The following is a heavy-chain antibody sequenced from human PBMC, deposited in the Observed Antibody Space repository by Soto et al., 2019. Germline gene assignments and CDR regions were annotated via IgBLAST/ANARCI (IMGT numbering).Heavy chain of an antibody. D-gene: IGHD6-19*01. V-gene: IGHV4-34*01. CDR2: VNHSGST. CDR1: GRSFSNPYYY. Sequence: QVQLQQWGAGLLKPSETLSLTCAVYGRSFSNPYYYWSWIRQPPGKGLEWIGEVNHSGSTNYTTALKSRVPISLHTSKTHSSLRLTSVTAADTAVYYCASLDSTGWYLEDWGQGTLVTVSS. J-gene: IGHJ4*02. CDR3: ASLDSTGWYLED.